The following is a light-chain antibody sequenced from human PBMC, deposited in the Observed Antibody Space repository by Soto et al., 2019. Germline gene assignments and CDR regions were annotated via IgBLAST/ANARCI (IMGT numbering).Light chain of an antibody. V-gene: IGLV2-23*01. J-gene: IGLJ3*02. CDR1: SSDIGYSQY. Sequence: QSALTQPASVSGSPGQSITISCTGTSSDIGYSQYVSWYQQHPGKAPKLMVYEGSRRPSGVSNRFSGSKSGNTASLTISGLQAEDEADYFCCSYAGHSAHWVFGGGTKLTVL. CDR2: EGS. CDR3: CSYAGHSAHWV.